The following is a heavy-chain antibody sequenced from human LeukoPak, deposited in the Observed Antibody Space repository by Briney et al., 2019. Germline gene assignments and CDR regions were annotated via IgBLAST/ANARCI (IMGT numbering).Heavy chain of an antibody. Sequence: PSETLSLTCTVSGGPISSYYWSWIRQPAGKGLEWIGRIYTSGSTNYNPSLKSRVTMSVDTSKNQFSLKLSSVTAADTAVYYCARGARVWELGSAFDIWGQGTMVTVSS. D-gene: IGHD1-26*01. CDR1: GGPISSYY. CDR3: ARGARVWELGSAFDI. J-gene: IGHJ3*02. V-gene: IGHV4-4*07. CDR2: IYTSGST.